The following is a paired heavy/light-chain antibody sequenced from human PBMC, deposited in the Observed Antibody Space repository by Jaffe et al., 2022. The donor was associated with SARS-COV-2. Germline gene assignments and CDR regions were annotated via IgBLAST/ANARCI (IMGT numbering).Light chain of an antibody. CDR1: SSNIGSNT. V-gene: IGLV1-44*01. Sequence: QSVLTQPPSASGTPGQRVTISCSGSSSNIGSNTVNWYQQLPGTAPKLLIYSNNQRPSGVPDRFSGSKSGTSASLAISGLQSEDEADYYCAAWDDSLNGRYVFGTGTKVTVL. CDR2: SNN. J-gene: IGLJ1*01. CDR3: AAWDDSLNGRYV.
Heavy chain of an antibody. D-gene: IGHD4-4*01. CDR3: ARQSPPHDYSRFYFDY. Sequence: QVQLVQSGAEVKKPGSSVKVSCKASGGTFSSYTISWVRQAPGQGLEWMGRIIPILGIANYAQKFQGRVTITADKSTSTAYMELSSLRSEDTAVYYCARQSPPHDYSRFYFDYWGQGTLVTVSS. J-gene: IGHJ4*02. V-gene: IGHV1-69*02. CDR1: GGTFSSYT. CDR2: IIPILGIA.